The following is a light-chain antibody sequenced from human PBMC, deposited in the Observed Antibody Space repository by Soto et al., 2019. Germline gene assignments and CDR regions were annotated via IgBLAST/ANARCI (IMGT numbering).Light chain of an antibody. Sequence: DIQMTQSPSTLSAFVGDRVTITCRASQSISSWLAWYQRKPGTAPKLLIYDASSLESGVPSRFSGSGSGTEFTLNISSLQSEDFAVYYCQQYNNWPRTFGQGTKVDIK. CDR1: QSISSW. J-gene: IGKJ1*01. CDR2: DAS. V-gene: IGKV1-5*01. CDR3: QQYNNWPRT.